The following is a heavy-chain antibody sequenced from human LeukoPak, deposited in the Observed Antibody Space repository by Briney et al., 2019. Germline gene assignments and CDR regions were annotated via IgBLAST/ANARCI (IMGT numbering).Heavy chain of an antibody. CDR1: GDSVSSNSAA. Sequence: SQTLSLTCAISGDSVSSNSAAWNWVRQSPSRGLEWLGRTYYRSKWYTDYAESVKSLITINPYTSNNQFSLQVNSVTPEDTAVYYCARGSSRIYYYDSSGYSHAFDYWGQGILVTVSS. CDR2: TYYRSKWYT. V-gene: IGHV6-1*01. D-gene: IGHD3-22*01. CDR3: ARGSSRIYYYDSSGYSHAFDY. J-gene: IGHJ4*02.